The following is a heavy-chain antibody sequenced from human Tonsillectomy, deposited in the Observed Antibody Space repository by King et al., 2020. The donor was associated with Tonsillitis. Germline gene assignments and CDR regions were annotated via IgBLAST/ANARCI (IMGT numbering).Heavy chain of an antibody. J-gene: IGHJ4*02. CDR1: GYTFSNYW. Sequence: QLVQSGAEVKKPGESLKISCQGSGYTFSNYWIAWVRQMPGKGLEWMGIIYPDDSDTTCSPSFQGQVSISADKSICTVYLQWSSLKASDTAIYYCARQGGYGGSVYFDSWGQGTLVTVSS. CDR2: IYPDDSDT. CDR3: ARQGGYGGSVYFDS. V-gene: IGHV5-51*01. D-gene: IGHD4-23*01.